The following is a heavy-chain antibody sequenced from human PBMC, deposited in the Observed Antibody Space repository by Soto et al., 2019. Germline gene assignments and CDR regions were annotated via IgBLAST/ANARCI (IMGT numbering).Heavy chain of an antibody. J-gene: IGHJ6*02. CDR1: GGTFSSYA. Sequence: QVQLVQSGAEVKKPGSSVKVSCKASGGTFSSYAISWVXXXPXQGLEWMGGIIPIFGTANYAQKFQGRVTITADESTSTAYXXXXXLXXXDTAVYYCARDPGLDSSGYYYYGMDVWGQGTTVTVSS. D-gene: IGHD3-22*01. CDR3: ARDPGLDSSGYYYYGMDV. V-gene: IGHV1-69*01. CDR2: IIPIFGTA.